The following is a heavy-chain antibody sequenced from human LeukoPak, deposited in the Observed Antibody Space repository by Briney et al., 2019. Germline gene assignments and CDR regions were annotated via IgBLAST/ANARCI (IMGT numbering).Heavy chain of an antibody. CDR3: AKHEGSYYDKSGYTFDF. CDR1: IGSVNSGVYY. V-gene: IGHV4-39*01. J-gene: IGHJ4*02. D-gene: IGHD3-22*01. Sequence: SETLSLTCTVSIGSVNSGVYYWGWIRRPPRKGLEWIGSIHSGGNTYYNPSLKSRVTISVDTSKNQFSLKLSSVTAADGAVYYCAKHEGSYYDKSGYTFDFWGQGTLVTVSS. CDR2: IHSGGNT.